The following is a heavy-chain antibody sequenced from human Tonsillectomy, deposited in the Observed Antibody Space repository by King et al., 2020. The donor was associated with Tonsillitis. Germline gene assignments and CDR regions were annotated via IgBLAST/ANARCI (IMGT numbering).Heavy chain of an antibody. CDR3: ARAPRYSSSWVYYMDV. CDR2: IYTSGST. D-gene: IGHD6-13*01. V-gene: IGHV4-61*02. Sequence: QLQESGPGLVKPSQTLPLTCTVSGGSISSASYYWSWIRQPAGKGLEWIGRIYTSGSTNYNPSLKSRVIMSVDTSKNQFSLKLSSVTAADTAVYYCARAPRYSSSWVYYMDVWGKGTTVTVSS. CDR1: GGSISSASYY. J-gene: IGHJ6*03.